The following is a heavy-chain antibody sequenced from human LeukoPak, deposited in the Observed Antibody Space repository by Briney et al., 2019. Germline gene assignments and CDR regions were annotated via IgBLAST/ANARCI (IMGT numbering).Heavy chain of an antibody. CDR3: ARDPYVSNFDY. V-gene: IGHV3-7*03. Sequence: GGSLRLSCAASGFTFSNYWMSWVRQAPGKGPEWMGNIKEDGSETYYVDSVKGRFTISRDNAQNSLYLHMHSLRVEDTAVYYCARDPYVSNFDYWGQGTPVTVSS. CDR1: GFTFSNYW. J-gene: IGHJ4*02. D-gene: IGHD3-10*02. CDR2: IKEDGSET.